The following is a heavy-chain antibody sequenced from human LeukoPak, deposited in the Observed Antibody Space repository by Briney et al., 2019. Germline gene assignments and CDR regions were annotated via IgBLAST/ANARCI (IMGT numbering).Heavy chain of an antibody. V-gene: IGHV3-33*01. CDR3: ARAHSSGRTYYYYYMDV. Sequence: AGGSLRLSCAASGFTFSSYGMHWVRQAPGKGLEWVAVIWYDGSNKYYADSVKGRFTISRDNSKNTLYLQMNSLRAEDTAVYYCARAHSSGRTYYYYYMDVWGKGTTVTVSS. CDR1: GFTFSSYG. CDR2: IWYDGSNK. J-gene: IGHJ6*03. D-gene: IGHD6-19*01.